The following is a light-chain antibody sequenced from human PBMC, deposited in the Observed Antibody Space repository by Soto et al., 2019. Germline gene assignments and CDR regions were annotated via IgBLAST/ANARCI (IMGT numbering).Light chain of an antibody. Sequence: EIVMTQSPATLSVSPGERATLSCRASQSVASYLAWYQQKPGQAPRLLIYGASTRATGVPARFSGSGSGTEFTLTISSLQSEDFAAYYCHQCNEWPLITFGQGTRLEAK. J-gene: IGKJ5*01. CDR1: QSVASY. CDR3: HQCNEWPLIT. V-gene: IGKV3-15*01. CDR2: GAS.